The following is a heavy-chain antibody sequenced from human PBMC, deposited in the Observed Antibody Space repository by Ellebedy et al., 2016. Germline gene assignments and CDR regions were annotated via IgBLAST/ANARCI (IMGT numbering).Heavy chain of an antibody. J-gene: IGHJ4*02. CDR2: IYSGGST. D-gene: IGHD6-25*01. Sequence: GESLKISXAASGFTFDDYGMSWVRQAPGKGLEWVSVIYSGGSTYYADSVKGRFTISRDNSKNTLYLQMNSLRAEDTAVYYCAKEEPAGFFDYWGQGTLVTVSS. CDR1: GFTFDDYG. V-gene: IGHV3-23*03. CDR3: AKEEPAGFFDY.